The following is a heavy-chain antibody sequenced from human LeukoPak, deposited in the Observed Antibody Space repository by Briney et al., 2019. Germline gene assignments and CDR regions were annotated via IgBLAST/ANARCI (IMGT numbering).Heavy chain of an antibody. CDR2: IYSGGST. CDR1: GFTVSSNY. Sequence: GGSLRLSCAASGFTVSSNYMSWVRQAPGKGLEWVSVIYSGGSTYYADSVKGRFTISRHNSKNTLYLQTNSLRAEDTAVYYCARGLGIAAAGNYYYYGMDVWGQGTTVTVSS. V-gene: IGHV3-53*04. D-gene: IGHD6-13*01. J-gene: IGHJ6*02. CDR3: ARGLGIAAAGNYYYYGMDV.